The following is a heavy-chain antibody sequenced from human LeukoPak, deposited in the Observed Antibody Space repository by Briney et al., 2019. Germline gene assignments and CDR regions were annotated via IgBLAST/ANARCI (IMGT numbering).Heavy chain of an antibody. CDR2: ISYDGSNK. Sequence: GRSLSLSCAASGFTFSSYAMHWVRQAPGKGLEWVAVISYDGSNKYYADSVKGRFTISRDNSKNTLYLQMNSLRAEDTAVYYCARDGEAYCSSTSCPYYFDYWGQGTLVTVSS. D-gene: IGHD2-2*01. J-gene: IGHJ4*02. CDR3: ARDGEAYCSSTSCPYYFDY. V-gene: IGHV3-30*04. CDR1: GFTFSSYA.